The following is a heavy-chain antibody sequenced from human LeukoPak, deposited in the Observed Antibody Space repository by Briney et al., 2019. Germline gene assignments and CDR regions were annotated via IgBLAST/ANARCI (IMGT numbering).Heavy chain of an antibody. J-gene: IGHJ4*02. Sequence: GGSLRLSCAASGFTFSTNAMSWVRQAPGKGLEWVSSISASGGKTYDADSVKGRFTISRDNSKNTFYLDMNSLRADDTAVYYCAKTFGTIDPFEYWGQGTLVTVSS. D-gene: IGHD2-2*01. V-gene: IGHV3-23*01. CDR2: ISASGGKT. CDR3: AKTFGTIDPFEY. CDR1: GFTFSTNA.